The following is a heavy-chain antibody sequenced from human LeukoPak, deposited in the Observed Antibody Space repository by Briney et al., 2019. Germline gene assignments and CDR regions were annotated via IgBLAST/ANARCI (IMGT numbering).Heavy chain of an antibody. CDR3: VRDPDYGVLYFV. J-gene: IGHJ6*04. CDR2: ISTSSSYI. V-gene: IGHV3-21*04. CDR1: GFTFSGST. Sequence: GGSLRLSCAASGFTFSGSTMNWVRQAPGKGLEWVSFISTSSSYIYYADSVKGRFTISRDNAKNSLYLQMNSLRAEDTAVYYCVRDPDYGVLYFVWGKGTTVTVSS. D-gene: IGHD4/OR15-4a*01.